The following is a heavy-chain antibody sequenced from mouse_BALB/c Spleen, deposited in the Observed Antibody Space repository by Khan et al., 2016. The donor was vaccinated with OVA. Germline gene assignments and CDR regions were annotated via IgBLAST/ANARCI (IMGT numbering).Heavy chain of an antibody. V-gene: IGHV5-6-5*01. CDR2: ISSGGTT. CDR3: ARDYWFTY. CDR1: GFTFSNYA. J-gene: IGHJ3*01. Sequence: EVELVESGGDLVKPGGSLKLSCAASGFTFSNYAMSWVRQTPEKRLEWVASISSGGTTYFPDSVKGRFTISRDNGRNILYLQMGSLRSEDTAMYYCARDYWFTYWGQGTLVTGSA.